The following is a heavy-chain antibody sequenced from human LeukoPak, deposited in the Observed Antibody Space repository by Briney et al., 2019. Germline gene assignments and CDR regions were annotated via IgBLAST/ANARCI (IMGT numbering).Heavy chain of an antibody. CDR1: GFTFSSYS. CDR3: ARDRIGYGMDV. V-gene: IGHV3-48*01. CDR2: ISSSSSTI. J-gene: IGHJ6*02. Sequence: GGSLRLSCAASGFTFSSYSMNWVRQAPGKGLEWVSYISSSSSTIYYADSVKGRFTISRDNSKNTLYLQMNSLRAEDTAVYYCARDRIGYGMDVWGQGTTVTVSS. D-gene: IGHD2-15*01.